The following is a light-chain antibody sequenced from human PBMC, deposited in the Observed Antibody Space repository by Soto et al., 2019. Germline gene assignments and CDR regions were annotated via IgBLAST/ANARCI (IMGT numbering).Light chain of an antibody. J-gene: IGKJ4*01. CDR2: DAS. Sequence: EIVLTQSPATLSLSPGERDTLSCRASQSVSSYLAWYQQKPGQAPRLLIYDASNRATGIPARFSGSGSGTDFTLTISSLEPEDFAVYYCQQRSSSFGGGTKVDIK. CDR1: QSVSSY. CDR3: QQRSSS. V-gene: IGKV3-11*01.